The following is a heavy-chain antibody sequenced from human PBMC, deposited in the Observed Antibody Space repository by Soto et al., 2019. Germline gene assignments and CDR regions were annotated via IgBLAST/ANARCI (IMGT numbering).Heavy chain of an antibody. Sequence: EVQLLESGGGLVQPGGSLRLSCAASGFTFSNYAMNWVRQAPGKGLEWVSTISSSRGSTSYADSVKGRFTISRDTSNNFPYPQMNSLRGDDTAVYYCAKVGSERYSGQHSDYWGPGPRVTISS. CDR3: AKVGSERYSGQHSDY. V-gene: IGHV3-23*01. CDR1: GFTFSNYA. CDR2: ISSSRGST. J-gene: IGHJ4*02. D-gene: IGHD5-12*01.